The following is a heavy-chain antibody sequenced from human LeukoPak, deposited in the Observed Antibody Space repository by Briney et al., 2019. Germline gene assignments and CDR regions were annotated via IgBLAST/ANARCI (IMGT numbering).Heavy chain of an antibody. D-gene: IGHD3-22*01. Sequence: GGSLRLSCAASGFSFDDYDMNWVRQAPGKGLEWVSGINWNGDSTDYADSVKGRFTISRDNAKNSLYLQMNSLRAEDTALYYCARDLRVVITGSFDSWGQGTLVTVSS. CDR1: GFSFDDYD. CDR2: INWNGDST. CDR3: ARDLRVVITGSFDS. V-gene: IGHV3-20*04. J-gene: IGHJ4*02.